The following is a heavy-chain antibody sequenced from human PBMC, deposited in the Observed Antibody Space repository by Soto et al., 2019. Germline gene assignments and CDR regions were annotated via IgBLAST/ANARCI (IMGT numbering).Heavy chain of an antibody. CDR2: IYYSGST. Sequence: SETLSLTCTVSGGSISSYYWSWIRQPPGKGLEWIGYIYYSGSTYYNPSLKSRVTISVDTSKNQFSLKLSSVTAADTAVYYCARERTIFGVVASYYYGMDVWGQGTTVTVSS. D-gene: IGHD3-3*01. CDR1: GGSISSYY. CDR3: ARERTIFGVVASYYYGMDV. V-gene: IGHV4-59*12. J-gene: IGHJ6*02.